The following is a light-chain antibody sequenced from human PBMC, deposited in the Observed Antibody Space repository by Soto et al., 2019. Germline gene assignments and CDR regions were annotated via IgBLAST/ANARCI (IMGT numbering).Light chain of an antibody. CDR3: QQYNNGPPET. V-gene: IGKV3-15*01. Sequence: EIVLTQSPATLSVSPGEGATLSCRASENVNRNLVWYQQRPGQAPRLLIYGASVRASGAPGRFRGSGSGTEFSLTISSLQAEDFAVFYCQQYNNGPPETFGGGTKVEIK. J-gene: IGKJ4*01. CDR1: ENVNRN. CDR2: GAS.